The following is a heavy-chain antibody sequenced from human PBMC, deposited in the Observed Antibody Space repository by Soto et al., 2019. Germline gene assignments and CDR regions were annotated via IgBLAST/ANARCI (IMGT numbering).Heavy chain of an antibody. V-gene: IGHV2-5*02. J-gene: IGHJ4*02. Sequence: QITLKESGPPLVKPTQTLTLTCNVSGVSLSTSGVGVGWLRQPPGKALEWLSLIYWDDDKRSRPSLKIRLTTTKDTSKNRVVLTNTNMAPVDKATYSCSHMRAAKFDDWGQGTLVTVSS. CDR2: IYWDDDK. CDR3: SHMRAAKFDD. CDR1: GVSLSTSGVG. D-gene: IGHD2-15*01.